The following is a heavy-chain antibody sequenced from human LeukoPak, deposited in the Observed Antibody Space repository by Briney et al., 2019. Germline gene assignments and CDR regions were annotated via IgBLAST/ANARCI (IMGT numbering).Heavy chain of an antibody. V-gene: IGHV3-21*06. CDR3: ARPGYSGYIIGYYFDY. CDR1: GFTFSSYT. Sequence: GGSLRLSGAAFGFTFSSYTMNWVRQAPGQGLEWVSSISSSGSYIYYADSLKGRFTISRDNAKNSLYLQMNSLRAEDTAVYYCARPGYSGYIIGYYFDYWGQGTLVTVSS. CDR2: ISSSGSYI. J-gene: IGHJ4*02. D-gene: IGHD5-12*01.